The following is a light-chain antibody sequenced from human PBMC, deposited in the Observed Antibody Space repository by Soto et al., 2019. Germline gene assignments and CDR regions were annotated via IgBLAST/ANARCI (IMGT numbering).Light chain of an antibody. Sequence: QSVLTQPPSASGSPGQSVAISCTGTSSYVGGYNYVSWYQHHPGKAPRLIIYEVVQRPSGVPDRFSGSKSGNTASLTVSGLQAADEADYFCKSYAGSNTYVFGSGTKVTVL. CDR3: KSYAGSNTYV. J-gene: IGLJ1*01. V-gene: IGLV2-8*01. CDR1: SSYVGGYNY. CDR2: EVV.